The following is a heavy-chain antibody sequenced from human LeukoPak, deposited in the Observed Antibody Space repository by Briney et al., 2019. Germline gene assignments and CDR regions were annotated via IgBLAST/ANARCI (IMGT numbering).Heavy chain of an antibody. CDR3: VRSTGYFYYGMDV. Sequence: GGSLSLSCAASGFSFTNYAIYWVRQAPGEGLEWGSVISGGGDTTYADSVKGRFTISRDNSRNTVYLQMDSLRADDMAVYYCVRSTGYFYYGMDVWGQGTTVTVS. V-gene: IGHV3-23*01. J-gene: IGHJ6*02. CDR1: GFSFTNYA. CDR2: ISGGGDT.